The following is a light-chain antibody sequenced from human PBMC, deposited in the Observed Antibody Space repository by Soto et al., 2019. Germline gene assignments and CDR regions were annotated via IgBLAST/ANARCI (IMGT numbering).Light chain of an antibody. V-gene: IGKV3-20*01. CDR1: ESVSDNY. Sequence: EIVLTQSPGTLSLSPGERATLSFRASESVSDNYLAWHQQRSGQAPRLAIYGASSSASAVPDRFSGSGSGADYTLTISRLEPEDFAVYYCQQYGSSPLTFGGGTKVEIK. J-gene: IGKJ4*01. CDR2: GAS. CDR3: QQYGSSPLT.